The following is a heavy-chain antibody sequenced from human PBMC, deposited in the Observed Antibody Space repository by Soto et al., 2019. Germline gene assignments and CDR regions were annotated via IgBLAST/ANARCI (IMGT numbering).Heavy chain of an antibody. CDR2: IIPIFGTA. CDR3: ARGGGYVEGYYFDY. CDR1: GGTFSSYA. D-gene: IGHD5-12*01. J-gene: IGHJ4*02. Sequence: ASVKVSCKASGGTFSSYAISWVRQAPGQWLEWMGGIIPIFGTANYAQKFQGRVTITADESTSTAYMELSSLRSEDTAVYYCARGGGYVEGYYFDYWGQGTLVTVSS. V-gene: IGHV1-69*13.